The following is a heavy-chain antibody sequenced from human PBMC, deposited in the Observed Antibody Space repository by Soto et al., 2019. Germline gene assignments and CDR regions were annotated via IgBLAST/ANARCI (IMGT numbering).Heavy chain of an antibody. V-gene: IGHV1-69*01. Sequence: QVQLVQSGAEVKKPGSSVKVSCKASGGTFSSYAMNWVRQAPGQGLEWMGGIIPMFGTADYAQKFQGRVTITAEESTSTAYRELSSLRSEDTAVYYCARPVLMDTGMRYYYGMDVWGQGTTVTVSS. J-gene: IGHJ6*02. CDR1: GGTFSSYA. CDR2: IIPMFGTA. CDR3: ARPVLMDTGMRYYYGMDV. D-gene: IGHD5-18*01.